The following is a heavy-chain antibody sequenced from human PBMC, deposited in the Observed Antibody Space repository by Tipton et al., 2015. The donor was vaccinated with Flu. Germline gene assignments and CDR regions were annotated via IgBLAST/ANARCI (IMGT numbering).Heavy chain of an antibody. CDR1: GGSISTGSYY. V-gene: IGHV4-61*02. J-gene: IGHJ4*02. Sequence: TLSLTCTVSGGSISTGSYYWTWIRQPAGKGLEWIGRIYPSGTANYNPSLKSRVAISVDTSKNQLSLSLTSVTAADTAVYYCARLRANYYDSSGYSDYWGQGTLVTVSS. CDR3: ARLRANYYDSSGYSDY. CDR2: IYPSGTA. D-gene: IGHD3-22*01.